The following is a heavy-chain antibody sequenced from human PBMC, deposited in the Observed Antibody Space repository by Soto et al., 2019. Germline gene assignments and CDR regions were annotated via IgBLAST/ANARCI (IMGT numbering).Heavy chain of an antibody. CDR3: AKYLTYYYDHFDY. V-gene: IGHV3-21*04. CDR2: ITSSGSYT. D-gene: IGHD3-22*01. Sequence: GGSLRLSCAASGFTFSSYAMNWVRQAPGKGLEWVSYITSSGSYTKYADSVQGRFTISRDNAKNSLYLQMNSLRVEDTAIYYCAKYLTYYYDHFDYWGQGTLVTVSS. J-gene: IGHJ4*02. CDR1: GFTFSSYA.